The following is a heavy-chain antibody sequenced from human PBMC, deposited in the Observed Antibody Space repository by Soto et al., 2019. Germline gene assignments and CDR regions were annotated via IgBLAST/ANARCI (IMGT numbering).Heavy chain of an antibody. CDR1: GYPFTTYW. CDR2: IYPGDSDT. V-gene: IGHV5-51*01. Sequence: GDSLKVSCKGSGYPFTTYWIGWVRQMPGKGLEWMGIIYPGDSDTTYSPSFQGQVTISADKSISTAYLQWNSLKASDSAMYYCGRLDSSYYFDDWGQGSLVTVSS. CDR3: GRLDSSYYFDD. D-gene: IGHD3-22*01. J-gene: IGHJ4*02.